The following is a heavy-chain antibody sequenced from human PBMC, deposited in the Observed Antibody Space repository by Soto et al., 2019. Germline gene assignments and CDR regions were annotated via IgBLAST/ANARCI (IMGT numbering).Heavy chain of an antibody. Sequence: GGSLRLSCAASGFSFSGYGMHWVRQAPGRGLEWVAVIWYDGSYKEYADSVKGRFTVSRDNSKNTLYVQMNSLRAEDTAVYYCARDRGSNLGSFYRSDMDVWGQGTTVTVSS. CDR2: IWYDGSYK. V-gene: IGHV3-33*01. D-gene: IGHD3-10*01. CDR1: GFSFSGYG. J-gene: IGHJ6*02. CDR3: ARDRGSNLGSFYRSDMDV.